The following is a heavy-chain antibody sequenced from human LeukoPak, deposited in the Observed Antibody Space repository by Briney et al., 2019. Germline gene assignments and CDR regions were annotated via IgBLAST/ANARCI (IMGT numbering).Heavy chain of an antibody. Sequence: GGSLRLSXAASGFTFSSYAMHWVRQAPGKGLEYVSAISSNGGSTYYANSVKGRFTISRDNSKNTLYLQMGSLRAEDMAVYYCARRTVTTLGNWFDPWGQGTLVTVSS. J-gene: IGHJ5*02. D-gene: IGHD4-17*01. V-gene: IGHV3-64*01. CDR1: GFTFSSYA. CDR3: ARRTVTTLGNWFDP. CDR2: ISSNGGST.